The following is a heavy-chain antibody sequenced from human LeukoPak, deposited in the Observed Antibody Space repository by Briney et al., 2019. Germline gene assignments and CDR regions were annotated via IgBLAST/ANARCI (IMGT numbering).Heavy chain of an antibody. D-gene: IGHD4-17*01. CDR3: ARGGATVTEYYFDY. J-gene: IGHJ4*02. Sequence: SVKVSCKASGGTFSSYAISWVRQAPGQGLEWMGRIIPILGIANYAQKFQGRVAITADKSTSTAYMELSSLRSEDTAVYYCARGGATVTEYYFDYWGQGTLVTVSS. CDR2: IIPILGIA. V-gene: IGHV1-69*04. CDR1: GGTFSSYA.